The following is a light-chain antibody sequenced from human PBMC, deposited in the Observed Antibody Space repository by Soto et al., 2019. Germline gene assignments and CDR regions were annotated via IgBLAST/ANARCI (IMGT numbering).Light chain of an antibody. Sequence: QSALTQPASVSGSPGQSITISCTGTSSDVGGFNYVSWYQQHPGKAPKLMISEVSNRPSGVSNRFSGSKSGNTASLTISGLQPEDEADYYCGSYTSSSTHFVFGTGTKVTVL. CDR1: SSDVGGFNY. J-gene: IGLJ1*01. CDR2: EVS. CDR3: GSYTSSSTHFV. V-gene: IGLV2-14*01.